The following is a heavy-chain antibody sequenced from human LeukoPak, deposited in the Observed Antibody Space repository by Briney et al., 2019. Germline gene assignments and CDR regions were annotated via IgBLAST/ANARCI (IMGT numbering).Heavy chain of an antibody. D-gene: IGHD3-22*01. CDR1: GGSVSNYY. CDR2: VYYTGST. Sequence: SETLSLTCSVSGGSVSNYYWSWIRQPPGKELEWIGYVYYTGSTYCNPSLKSRVSISVDTSKNQFSLKLSSVTAADTAVYYCARHYDTSGYPLAYWGQGTLVTVSS. J-gene: IGHJ4*02. V-gene: IGHV4-59*04. CDR3: ARHYDTSGYPLAY.